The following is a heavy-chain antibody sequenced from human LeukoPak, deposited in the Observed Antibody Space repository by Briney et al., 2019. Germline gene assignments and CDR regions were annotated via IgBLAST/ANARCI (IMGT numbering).Heavy chain of an antibody. CDR2: IYYSGSY. D-gene: IGHD2-2*01. J-gene: IGHJ5*02. CDR3: ARGIVVPAAMGFDP. CDR1: GGSISSGDYY. Sequence: PSQTLSLTCTVSGGSISSGDYYWRWIRQPPGKSLESNAYIYYSGSYSYNSSLKSRVTISVDTSKNQFSLKLSSVTAADTAVYYCARGIVVPAAMGFDPWGQGTLVTVSS. V-gene: IGHV4-30-4*08.